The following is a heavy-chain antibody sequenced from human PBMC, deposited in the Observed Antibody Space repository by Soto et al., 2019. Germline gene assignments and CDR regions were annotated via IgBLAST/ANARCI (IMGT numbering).Heavy chain of an antibody. CDR3: ATGYCSSTSCYSPYYGMDV. D-gene: IGHD2-2*01. Sequence: PSVKVSCKVSGYTLTELSMHWVRQAPGKGLEWMGGFDPEDGETIYAQKFQGRVTMTEDTSTDTAYMELSSLRSEDTAVYYCATGYCSSTSCYSPYYGMDVWGQGTTVTVSS. CDR1: GYTLTELS. J-gene: IGHJ6*02. CDR2: FDPEDGET. V-gene: IGHV1-24*01.